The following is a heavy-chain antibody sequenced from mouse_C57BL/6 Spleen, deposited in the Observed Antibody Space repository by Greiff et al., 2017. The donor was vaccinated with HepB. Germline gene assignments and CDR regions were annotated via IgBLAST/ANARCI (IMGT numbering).Heavy chain of an antibody. D-gene: IGHD1-1*01. J-gene: IGHJ2*01. CDR1: GYTFTSYW. CDR3: ARDYYGSSYFDY. Sequence: QVQLQQPGAELVKPGASVKLSCKASGYTFTSYWMHWVKQRPGQGLEWIGMIHPNSGSTNYNEKFKNKATLTVDKSSSTAYMQLSSLTSEDSAVYYCARDYYGSSYFDYWGQGTTLTVSS. V-gene: IGHV1-64*01. CDR2: IHPNSGST.